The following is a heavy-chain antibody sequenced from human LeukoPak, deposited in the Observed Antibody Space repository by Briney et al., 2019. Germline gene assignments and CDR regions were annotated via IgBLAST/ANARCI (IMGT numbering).Heavy chain of an antibody. J-gene: IGHJ4*02. CDR3: ARDRGERITIFGVVNDY. Sequence: PEGSLRLSCAASGFIFSSYSVNWVRQAPGKGLEWVSSISGSGSFIYYADSVKGRFTISRDNAKNSLYLQMNSLRAEDTAVYYCARDRGERITIFGVVNDYWGQGTLVTVSS. CDR2: ISGSGSFI. V-gene: IGHV3-21*01. CDR1: GFIFSSYS. D-gene: IGHD3-3*01.